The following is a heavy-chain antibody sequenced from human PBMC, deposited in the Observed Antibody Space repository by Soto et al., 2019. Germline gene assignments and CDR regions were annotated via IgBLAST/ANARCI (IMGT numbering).Heavy chain of an antibody. J-gene: IGHJ4*02. D-gene: IGHD2-8*02. Sequence: EVQLLESGGGLVQPGGSLTLSCGASGFTLSSYAMTWVRQAPGKGLEWVAEISATGGSTYYAESVKGRFTISRDNSKNRLYLQMNSLRAEDTAVYYCAKSGHCTGGGCYGYFDGWGQGTLVAVSS. CDR3: AKSGHCTGGGCYGYFDG. CDR1: GFTLSSYA. CDR2: ISATGGST. V-gene: IGHV3-23*01.